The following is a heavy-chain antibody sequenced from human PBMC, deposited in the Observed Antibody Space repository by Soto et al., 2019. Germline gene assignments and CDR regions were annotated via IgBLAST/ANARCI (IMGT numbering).Heavy chain of an antibody. J-gene: IGHJ4*02. D-gene: IGHD6-25*01. V-gene: IGHV3-53*01. Sequence: GGSLRLSCAASGFTFSTYAMSWVRQAPGKGLEWVSLIYTDGGTYYGDSVKGRFTISRDTSKNTLSLQMTSLRADDTPVYYCARDNSISGAPCHYWRQGTLVTVSS. CDR3: ARDNSISGAPCHY. CDR1: GFTFSTYA. CDR2: IYTDGGT.